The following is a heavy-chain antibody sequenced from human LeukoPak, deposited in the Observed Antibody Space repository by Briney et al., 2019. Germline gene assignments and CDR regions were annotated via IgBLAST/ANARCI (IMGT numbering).Heavy chain of an antibody. CDR3: ARHRVDIVVVPAAIETYYFDY. CDR1: GGSISSSSYY. CDR2: IYYSGST. V-gene: IGHV4-39*01. D-gene: IGHD2-2*03. Sequence: SETLSLTYTVSGGSISSSSYYWGWIRQPPGKGLEWIGSIYYSGSTYYNPSLKSRVTISVDTSKNQFSLKLSSVTAADTAVYYCARHRVDIVVVPAAIETYYFDYWGQGTLVTVSS. J-gene: IGHJ4*02.